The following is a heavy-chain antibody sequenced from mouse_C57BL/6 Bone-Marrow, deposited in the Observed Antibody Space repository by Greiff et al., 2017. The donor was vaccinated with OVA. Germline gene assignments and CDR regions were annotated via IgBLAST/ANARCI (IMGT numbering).Heavy chain of an antibody. V-gene: IGHV1-26*01. CDR2: INPNNGGT. CDR3: AREGFYGSFAY. CDR1: GYTFTDYY. D-gene: IGHD2-2*01. Sequence: VQLQQSGPELVKPGASVKISCKASGYTFTDYYMNWVKQSHGKSLEWIGDINPNNGGTSYNQKFKGKATLTVDKSSSTAYMELRSLTSEDAAVYYCAREGFYGSFAYWGQGTLVTVSA. J-gene: IGHJ3*01.